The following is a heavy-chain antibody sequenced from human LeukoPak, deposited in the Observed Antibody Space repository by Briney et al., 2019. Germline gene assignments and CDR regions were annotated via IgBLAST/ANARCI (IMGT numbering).Heavy chain of an antibody. CDR1: GFSLSRYA. V-gene: IGHV3-23*01. Sequence: GASLRLSCAVSGFSLSRYAMSWVRKAPGKGLEWVSAISDSGGSTYYADSVKGRFTISRVNSRNTLYLQMNTLRAEDTAVYYCAKCRGSSWSDYFDYWGQGTLVTVSS. D-gene: IGHD6-13*01. J-gene: IGHJ4*02. CDR3: AKCRGSSWSDYFDY. CDR2: ISDSGGST.